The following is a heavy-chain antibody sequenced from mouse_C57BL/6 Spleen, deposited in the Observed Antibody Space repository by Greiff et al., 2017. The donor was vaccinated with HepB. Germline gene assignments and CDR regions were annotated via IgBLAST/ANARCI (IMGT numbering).Heavy chain of an antibody. Sequence: EVQLVESGGGLVKPGGSLKLSCAASGFTFSDYGMHWVRQAPEKGLEWVAYISSGSSTIYYADTVKGRVTISKDNAKNTLFLQITSLRADDKAMYYCARGGSNYWYFDVWGTGTTVTVSS. V-gene: IGHV5-17*01. J-gene: IGHJ1*03. CDR1: GFTFSDYG. CDR2: ISSGSSTI. CDR3: ARGGSNYWYFDV. D-gene: IGHD2-5*01.